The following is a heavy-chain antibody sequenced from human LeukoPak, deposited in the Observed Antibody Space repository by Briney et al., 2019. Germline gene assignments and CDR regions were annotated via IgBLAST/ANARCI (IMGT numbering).Heavy chain of an antibody. CDR1: GFPFIEYS. D-gene: IGHD1-1*01. V-gene: IGHV3-48*01. J-gene: IGHJ4*02. Sequence: GSLRLSCTASGFPFIEYSMNWVRQAPGKGLEWISYIGIDSGNTKYADSVRGRFTNSADKAKNSLYLQMNSLRVEDTAVYYCARDHNYAFDNWGQGTLVSVAS. CDR3: ARDHNYAFDN. CDR2: IGIDSGNT.